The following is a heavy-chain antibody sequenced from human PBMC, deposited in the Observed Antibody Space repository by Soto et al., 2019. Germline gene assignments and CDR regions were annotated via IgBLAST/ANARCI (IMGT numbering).Heavy chain of an antibody. CDR1: GYTLTELS. Sequence: GASVKVSCKVSGYTLTELSMHWVRQAPGKGLEWMGGFDPEDGETIYAQKFQGRVTITADESTSTAYMELRSLRSDDTAVYYCARGEGSGWSFGGANYWGQGTLVTVSS. D-gene: IGHD6-19*01. V-gene: IGHV1-24*01. CDR3: ARGEGSGWSFGGANY. CDR2: FDPEDGET. J-gene: IGHJ4*02.